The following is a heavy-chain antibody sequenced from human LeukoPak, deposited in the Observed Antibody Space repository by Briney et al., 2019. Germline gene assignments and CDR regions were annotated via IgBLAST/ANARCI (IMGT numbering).Heavy chain of an antibody. D-gene: IGHD3-10*01. CDR1: GFTFTSSA. CDR3: AAGAYYYGSGKNNYYYYGMDV. V-gene: IGHV1-58*02. CDR2: IVVGSGNT. Sequence: SVKVSCKASGFTFTSSAMQWVRQACGQRLEWIGWIVVGSGNTNYAQKFQERVTITRDMSTSTAYMELSSLRSEDTAVYYCAAGAYYYGSGKNNYYYYGMDVWGQGTTVTVSS. J-gene: IGHJ6*02.